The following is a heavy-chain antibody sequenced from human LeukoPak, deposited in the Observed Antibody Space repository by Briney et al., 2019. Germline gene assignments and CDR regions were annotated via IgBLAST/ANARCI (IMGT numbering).Heavy chain of an antibody. CDR1: GGSISGYF. CDR2: IYYTGST. V-gene: IGHV4-59*08. J-gene: IGHJ6*02. Sequence: SETLSLTCAVSGGSISGYFWSWSRQPPGKGLEWIGYIYYTGSTIYNPSLRSRVTMSVDVSKNQFSLNLSSVTAADTAVYYCARHDPVGHFLRGMDVWGQGATVTVSS. D-gene: IGHD2/OR15-2a*01. CDR3: ARHDPVGHFLRGMDV.